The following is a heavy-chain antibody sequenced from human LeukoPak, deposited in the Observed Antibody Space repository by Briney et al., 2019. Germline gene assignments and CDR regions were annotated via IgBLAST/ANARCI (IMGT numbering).Heavy chain of an antibody. D-gene: IGHD5-24*01. Sequence: GGSLRLSCAASGFTVSSNYMSWVRQAPGKGLEWVSAISGSGGSTYYADSVKGRFTISRDNSKNTLYLQMNSLRAEDTAVYYCAKKDGYNYHWGQGTLVTVSS. CDR1: GFTVSSNY. CDR2: ISGSGGST. CDR3: AKKDGYNYH. V-gene: IGHV3-23*01. J-gene: IGHJ5*02.